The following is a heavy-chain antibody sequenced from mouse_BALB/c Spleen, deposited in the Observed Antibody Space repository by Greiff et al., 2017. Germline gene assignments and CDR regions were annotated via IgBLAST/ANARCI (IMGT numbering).Heavy chain of an antibody. CDR1: GFTFSSYA. J-gene: IGHJ3*01. D-gene: IGHD1-1*02. Sequence: EVQGVESGGGLVKPGGSLKLSCAASGFTFSSYAMSWVRQTPEKRLEWVATISSGGSYTYYPDSVKGRFTISRDNAKNTLYLQMSSLRSEDTAMYYCARGGQPLLADWGQGTLVTVSA. V-gene: IGHV5-9-3*01. CDR2: ISSGGSYT. CDR3: ARGGQPLLAD.